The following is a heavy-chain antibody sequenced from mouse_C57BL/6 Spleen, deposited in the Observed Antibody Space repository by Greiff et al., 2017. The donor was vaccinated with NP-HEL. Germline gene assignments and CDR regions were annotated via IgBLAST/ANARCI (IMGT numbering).Heavy chain of an antibody. D-gene: IGHD1-1*01. CDR2: IDPETGGT. CDR1: GYTFTDYE. Sequence: QVQLQQSGAELVRPGASVTLSCKASGYTFTDYEMHWVKQTPVHGLEWIGAIDPETGGTAYNQKFKGKAILTADKSSSTAYMELCSLTSEDSAVYYCTRWLITTVPYWGQGTLVTVSA. CDR3: TRWLITTVPY. V-gene: IGHV1-15*01. J-gene: IGHJ3*01.